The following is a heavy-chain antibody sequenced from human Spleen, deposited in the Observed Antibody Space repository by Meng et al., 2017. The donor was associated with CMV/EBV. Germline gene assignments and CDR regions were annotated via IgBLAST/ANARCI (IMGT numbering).Heavy chain of an antibody. D-gene: IGHD3-3*01. CDR3: AGNNYDFWSGERGDY. Sequence: GSLRLSCTVSGGSISSYYWSWIRQPPGKGLEWIGYIYYSGSTNYNPSLKSRVTISVDTSKNQFSLKLSSVTAADTAVYYCAGNNYDFWSGERGDYWGQGTLVTVSS. CDR1: GGSISSYY. CDR2: IYYSGST. J-gene: IGHJ4*02. V-gene: IGHV4-59*01.